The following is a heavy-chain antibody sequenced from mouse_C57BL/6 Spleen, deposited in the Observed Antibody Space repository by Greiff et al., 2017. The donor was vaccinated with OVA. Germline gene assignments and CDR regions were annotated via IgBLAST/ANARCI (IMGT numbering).Heavy chain of an antibody. Sequence: QVQLQQPGAELVKPGASVKMSCKASGYTFTSYWITWVKQRPGQGLEWIGDIYPGSGSTNYNEKFKSKATLTVDTSSSTAYMQLSSLTSEDSAVYYCARSGDDYDGDWFAYWGQGTLVTVSA. J-gene: IGHJ3*01. V-gene: IGHV1-55*01. CDR2: IYPGSGST. CDR3: ARSGDDYDGDWFAY. D-gene: IGHD2-4*01. CDR1: GYTFTSYW.